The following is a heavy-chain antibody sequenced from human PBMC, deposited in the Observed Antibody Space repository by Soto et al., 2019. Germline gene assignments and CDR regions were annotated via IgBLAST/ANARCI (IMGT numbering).Heavy chain of an antibody. CDR3: ARECWDDTARFDP. D-gene: IGHD5-18*01. CDR1: GNYMSSGDSY. Sequence: SETPSLTYNGSGNYMSSGDSYCPPLPPHPGKGLEWIGYTNYSGITYYKPYRKSRVTISLDPSTSQFSLYLSSVTPADPAGYYCARECWDDTARFDPWGEVTLVSVS. V-gene: IGHV4-31*03. CDR2: TNYSGIT. J-gene: IGHJ5*02.